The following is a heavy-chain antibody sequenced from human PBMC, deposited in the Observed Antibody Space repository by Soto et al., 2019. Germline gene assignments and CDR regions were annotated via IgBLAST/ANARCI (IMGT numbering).Heavy chain of an antibody. CDR3: ARGFRGGEWLLYDAFDI. J-gene: IGHJ3*02. Sequence: GGSLRLSCAASGFTFSSYDMHWVRQATGKGLEWVSAIGTAGDTYYPGSVKGRFTISRENAKNSLYLQINSLRAVDTSVYYCARGFRGGEWLLYDAFDIWGQGTMVTVSS. V-gene: IGHV3-13*01. CDR1: GFTFSSYD. CDR2: IGTAGDT. D-gene: IGHD3-3*01.